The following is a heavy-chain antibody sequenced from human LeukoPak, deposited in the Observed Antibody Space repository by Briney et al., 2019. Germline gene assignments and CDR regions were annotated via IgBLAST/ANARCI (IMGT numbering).Heavy chain of an antibody. CDR1: GGSISSYY. CDR3: ARGDGSGTYYRYFDY. V-gene: IGHV4-59*12. Sequence: PSETLSLTCTVSGGSISSYYWSWIRQPPGKGLEWIGYIYYSGSTNYNPSLKSRVTISVDTSKNQFSLNLSSVTAADTAVYYCARGDGSGTYYRYFDYWGQGTLVTVSS. CDR2: IYYSGST. J-gene: IGHJ4*02. D-gene: IGHD3-10*01.